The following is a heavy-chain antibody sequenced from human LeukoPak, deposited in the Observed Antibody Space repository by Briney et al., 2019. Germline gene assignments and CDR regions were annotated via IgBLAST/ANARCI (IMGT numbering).Heavy chain of an antibody. CDR1: GGSFSGYY. D-gene: IGHD3-22*01. Sequence: SETLSLTCAVYGGSFSGYYWSWIRQPPGKGLEWIGEINHSGSTNYNPSLKSRDTISVDTSKNQFSLKLSSVTAADTAVYYCARWRNYYDSSGYIDYWGQGTLVTVSS. V-gene: IGHV4-34*01. CDR2: INHSGST. CDR3: ARWRNYYDSSGYIDY. J-gene: IGHJ4*02.